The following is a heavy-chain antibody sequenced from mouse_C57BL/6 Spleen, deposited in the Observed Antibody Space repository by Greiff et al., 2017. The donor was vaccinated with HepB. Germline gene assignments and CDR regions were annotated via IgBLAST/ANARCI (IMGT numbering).Heavy chain of an antibody. Sequence: SGPALVKPGASVKIPCKASGYTFTDYNMDWVKQSHGKSLEWIGDINPNNGGTIYNQKFKGKATLTVDKSSSTAYMELRSLTAEDTAVYYCARSSYDNDVPFDYWGQGTTLTVSS. CDR3: ARSSYDNDVPFDY. J-gene: IGHJ2*01. V-gene: IGHV1-18*01. D-gene: IGHD2-4*01. CDR2: INPNNGGT. CDR1: GYTFTDYN.